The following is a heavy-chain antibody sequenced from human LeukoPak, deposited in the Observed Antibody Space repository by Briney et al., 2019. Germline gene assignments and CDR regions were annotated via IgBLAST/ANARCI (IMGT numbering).Heavy chain of an antibody. CDR1: GYSISSNYY. CDR2: IYYSGTT. V-gene: IGHV4-38-2*02. J-gene: IGHJ4*02. CDR3: ATTTIRLGY. Sequence: SETLSLTCTVSGYSISSNYYWGWIRQPPGKGLEWIGSIYYSGTTYYNPSLKSRVTISVDTSKNQFSLKLSSVTAADTAVYYCATTTIRLGYWGQGTLVTVSS. D-gene: IGHD1-26*01.